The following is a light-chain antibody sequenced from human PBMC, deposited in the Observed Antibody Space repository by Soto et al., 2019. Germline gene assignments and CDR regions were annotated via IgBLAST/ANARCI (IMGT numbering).Light chain of an antibody. CDR2: IAS. CDR1: QSVNSDY. CDR3: QQYGTSAWT. Sequence: EIVLTQSPGTLSLFPGERATLSCRATQSVNSDYLAWYQQKPGQAPRLLIYIASRRATGIPDRFSGSGSGTDFTLTISRLEPEDFAVYYCQQYGTSAWTFGQGTKVEI. V-gene: IGKV3-20*01. J-gene: IGKJ1*01.